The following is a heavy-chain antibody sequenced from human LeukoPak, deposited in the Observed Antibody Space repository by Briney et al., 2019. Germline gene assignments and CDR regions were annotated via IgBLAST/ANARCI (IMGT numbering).Heavy chain of an antibody. J-gene: IGHJ6*03. V-gene: IGHV4-34*01. CDR2: INHSGST. Sequence: SETLSLTCAVYGGSFSGYYWSWIRQPPGKGLEWIGEINHSGSTNYNPSLKSRVTISVDTSKNQFSLKLSSVTAADTAVYYCARGLGGSWYYYYYMDVWGKGNTVTVSS. CDR1: GGSFSGYY. D-gene: IGHD6-13*01. CDR3: ARGLGGSWYYYYYMDV.